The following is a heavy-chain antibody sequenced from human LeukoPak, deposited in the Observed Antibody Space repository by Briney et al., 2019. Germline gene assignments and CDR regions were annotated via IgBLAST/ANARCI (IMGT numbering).Heavy chain of an antibody. J-gene: IGHJ4*02. V-gene: IGHV3-7*03. Sequence: GGSLRLSCAASGLTFSSYWITWVRQAPGKGLEWVANIKQDGSEKYYMDSVKGRFTISRDNAKNSLFLQMNSLRAEDTAVYYCARGDRVGVTTGHFDYWGQGTLVTVSS. CDR1: GLTFSSYW. CDR2: IKQDGSEK. CDR3: ARGDRVGVTTGHFDY. D-gene: IGHD1-26*01.